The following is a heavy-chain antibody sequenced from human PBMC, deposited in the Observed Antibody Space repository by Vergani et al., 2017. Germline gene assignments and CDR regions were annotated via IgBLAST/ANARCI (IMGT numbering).Heavy chain of an antibody. D-gene: IGHD5-18*01. CDR3: ASSPGYSYGSSAFDI. V-gene: IGHV4-4*02. CDR2: IYPSGST. CDR1: GGSISSSNW. J-gene: IGHJ3*02. Sequence: QVQLQESGPGLVKPSGTLSLTCAVSGGSISSSNWWSWVRQPPGRGLEWIGEIYPSGSTNYNPSLKSRVTISVDKSKNQFSLKLSAVTAADTAVYYCASSPGYSYGSSAFDIWGQGTMVTVSS.